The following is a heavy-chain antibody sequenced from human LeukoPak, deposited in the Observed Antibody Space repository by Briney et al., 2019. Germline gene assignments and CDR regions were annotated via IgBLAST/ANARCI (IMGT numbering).Heavy chain of an antibody. CDR1: GYTFTGYY. CDR2: FNPNSGGT. D-gene: IGHD4-17*01. V-gene: IGHV1-2*02. CDR3: ARVLDYGDFHVDY. Sequence: ASVKVSCKASGYTFTGYYMHWVRQAPGQGLEWMGWFNPNSGGTNYAQKFQGRVTMTRDTSISTAYMELSRLRSDDTAVYYCARVLDYGDFHVDYWGQGTLVTVSS. J-gene: IGHJ4*02.